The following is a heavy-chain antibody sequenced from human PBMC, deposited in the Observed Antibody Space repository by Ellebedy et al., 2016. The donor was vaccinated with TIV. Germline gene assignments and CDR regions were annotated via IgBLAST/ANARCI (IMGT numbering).Heavy chain of an antibody. D-gene: IGHD2-2*01. J-gene: IGHJ4*02. CDR3: ARGRGGSTGSDYFDY. Sequence: GESLKISCAVSGFTFSSYWMHWVRQAPGKGLVWVSRINTDGTTTTYADSVKGRFTISRDNSKNTLYLQMNSLRGEDTAVYYCARGRGGSTGSDYFDYWGQGTLVTVSS. CDR2: INTDGTTT. CDR1: GFTFSSYW. V-gene: IGHV3-74*01.